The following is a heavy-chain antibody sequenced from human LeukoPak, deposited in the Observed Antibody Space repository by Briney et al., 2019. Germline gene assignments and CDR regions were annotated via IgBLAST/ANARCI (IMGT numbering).Heavy chain of an antibody. Sequence: ASVKVSCKASGHTFTGYYMHWVRQAPGQGLEWMGWINPNSGGTNYAQKFQGRVTMTRDTSISTAYMELSRLRSDDTAVYYCARDMKVYQQWGGTLNWFDPWGQGTLVTVSS. J-gene: IGHJ5*02. CDR1: GHTFTGYY. D-gene: IGHD2-2*01. V-gene: IGHV1-2*02. CDR3: ARDMKVYQQWGGTLNWFDP. CDR2: INPNSGGT.